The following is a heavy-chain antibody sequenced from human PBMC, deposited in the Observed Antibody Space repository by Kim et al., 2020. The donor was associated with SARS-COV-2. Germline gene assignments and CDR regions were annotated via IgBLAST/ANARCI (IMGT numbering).Heavy chain of an antibody. D-gene: IGHD6-13*01. J-gene: IGHJ4*02. CDR2: INSDGSST. CDR3: ARASRRDGGYVDY. V-gene: IGHV3-74*01. Sequence: GGSLRLSCAASGFTFSSYWMHWVRQAPGKGLVWVSRINSDGSSTSYADSVKGRFTISRDNAKNTLYLQMNSLRAEDTAEYYCARASRRDGGYVDYWGQGTLVTVSS. CDR1: GFTFSSYW.